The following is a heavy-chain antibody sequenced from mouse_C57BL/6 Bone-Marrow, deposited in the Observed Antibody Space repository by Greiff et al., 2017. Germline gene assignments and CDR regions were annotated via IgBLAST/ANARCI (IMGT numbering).Heavy chain of an antibody. CDR3: ARVAWLLLFDY. D-gene: IGHD2-3*01. CDR1: EYEFPSHD. V-gene: IGHV5-2*01. CDR2: INRDGGST. Sequence: EVMLVESGGGLVQPGESLKLSCESNEYEFPSHDMSWVRKTPEKRLELVAAINRDGGSTYYPDTMERRFIISRDNTKKTPYMQMSSLRSEDTALYYCARVAWLLLFDYWGQGTTLTVAS. J-gene: IGHJ2*01.